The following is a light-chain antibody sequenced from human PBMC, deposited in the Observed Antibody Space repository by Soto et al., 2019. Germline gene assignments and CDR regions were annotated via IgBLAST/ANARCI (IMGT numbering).Light chain of an antibody. J-gene: IGKJ3*01. Sequence: EIVMTQSPATLSVSPGERATLSCRASQSISSNLAWYQQKPGQAPRLLIYGASTRATGIPATFSGSGSGTAFTLTISRLQSEDFAVYCCQQYNNWPFTFGPGTTVDIK. CDR2: GAS. V-gene: IGKV3-15*01. CDR3: QQYNNWPFT. CDR1: QSISSN.